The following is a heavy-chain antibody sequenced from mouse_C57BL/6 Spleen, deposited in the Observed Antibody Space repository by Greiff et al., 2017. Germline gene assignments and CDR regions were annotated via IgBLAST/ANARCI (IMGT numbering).Heavy chain of an antibody. D-gene: IGHD4-1*01. CDR3: DRGELLGY. CDR2: ISRGSSTI. J-gene: IGHJ2*01. Sequence: EVQLVESGAGLVKPGGSLKLSCAASGFTFSDYGMHWVRQAPEKGLEWVAYISRGSSTIYYADTVKGRFTISRDNAKNTLFLQMTSLTSEDTAMYYCDRGELLGYWGQGTTLTVSS. V-gene: IGHV5-17*01. CDR1: GFTFSDYG.